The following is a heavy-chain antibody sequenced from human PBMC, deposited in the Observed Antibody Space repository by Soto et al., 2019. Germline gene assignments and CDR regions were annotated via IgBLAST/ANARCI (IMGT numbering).Heavy chain of an antibody. CDR3: AGVRGPYCGGECYPPTPNWFDP. CDR2: IYHSGST. V-gene: IGHV4-30-2*01. J-gene: IGHJ5*02. Sequence: QLQLQESGSGLVKPSQTLSLTCAVSGGSISSGGYSWSWIRQPPGKGLEWIGSIYHSGSTYYNPSLKIRVTISVDRSKNQFSLNLSSVTAEDSAVYYCAGVRGPYCGGECYPPTPNWFDPWGQGTLVTVSS. CDR1: GGSISSGGYS. D-gene: IGHD2-21*01.